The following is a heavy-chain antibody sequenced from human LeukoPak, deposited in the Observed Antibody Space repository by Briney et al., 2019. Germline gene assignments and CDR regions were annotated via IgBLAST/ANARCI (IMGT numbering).Heavy chain of an antibody. Sequence: ASMKVSCKASGYAFSGSYLNWVRQAPGQGLEWMGWINPDSGGAIYAQKFQGRVTMTRDTSTNTAYKELRSLRSDDTAVYFCARGGKSELGTCDFWGQGTLVTVSS. CDR3: ARGGKSELGTCDF. D-gene: IGHD7-27*01. V-gene: IGHV1-2*02. CDR1: GYAFSGSY. CDR2: INPDSGGA. J-gene: IGHJ4*02.